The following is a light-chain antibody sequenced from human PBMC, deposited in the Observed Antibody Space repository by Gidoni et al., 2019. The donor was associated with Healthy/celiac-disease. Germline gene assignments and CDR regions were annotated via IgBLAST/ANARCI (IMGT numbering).Light chain of an antibody. J-gene: IGKJ3*01. CDR2: LGS. CDR1: QRLLHSNGYNY. CDR3: MQALQTPLFT. V-gene: IGKV2-28*01. Sequence: EIVMTRSPLSLPVNPGEPASISCRSSQRLLHSNGYNYLHWYLQKPGQSPQLLIYLGSNRASGVPDRFSGSGSGTDFTLKISRVEAEDVGVYYCMQALQTPLFTFGPGTKVDIK.